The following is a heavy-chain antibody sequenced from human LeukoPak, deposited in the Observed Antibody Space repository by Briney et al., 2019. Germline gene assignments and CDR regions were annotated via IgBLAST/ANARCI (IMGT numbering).Heavy chain of an antibody. J-gene: IGHJ4*02. CDR1: GGSISSSSYY. V-gene: IGHV4-39*01. D-gene: IGHD1-1*01. Sequence: PSETLSLTCTVSGGSISSSSYYWGWIRQPPGKGLEWIGSIYYSGSTYYNPSPKSRVTISVDTSKNQFSLKLSSVTAADTAVYYCARGHPRTGTTLGRYWGQGTLVTVSS. CDR2: IYYSGST. CDR3: ARGHPRTGTTLGRY.